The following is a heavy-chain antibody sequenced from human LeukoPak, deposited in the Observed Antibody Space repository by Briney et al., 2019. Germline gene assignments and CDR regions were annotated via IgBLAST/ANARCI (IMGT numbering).Heavy chain of an antibody. J-gene: IGHJ5*02. V-gene: IGHV4-4*08. D-gene: IGHD2-2*01. CDR3: ARDMRPYNWFDP. CDR1: GGSISSNY. Sequence: SETLSLTCTVSGGSISSNYWSWIRQPPGNGLEWIGYIYYSGNTYYNPSLKSRITISVDTSKNQFSLELRSVTAADTAVYYCARDMRPYNWFDPWGQGTPVTVSS. CDR2: IYYSGNT.